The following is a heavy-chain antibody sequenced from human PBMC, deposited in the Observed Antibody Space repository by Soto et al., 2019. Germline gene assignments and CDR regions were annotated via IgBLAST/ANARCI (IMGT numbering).Heavy chain of an antibody. Sequence: ASVKLSCKACGDRITSYGISWVRQAPKQGLEWMGWISGYNGNTNYPQSLQGRLTMTTDTSTTTAYMELRSLRSDDTAVYYCARDPYHVLMVNAPNLYGMDVWGQGTTVTAP. J-gene: IGHJ6*02. CDR2: ISGYNGNT. CDR3: ARDPYHVLMVNAPNLYGMDV. D-gene: IGHD2-8*01. V-gene: IGHV1-18*01. CDR1: GDRITSYG.